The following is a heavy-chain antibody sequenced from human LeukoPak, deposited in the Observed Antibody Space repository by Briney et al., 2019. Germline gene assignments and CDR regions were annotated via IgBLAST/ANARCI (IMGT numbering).Heavy chain of an antibody. Sequence: GGSLRLSCAASGFTFSSYGMSWVRQAPGKGLEWVSAISGSGGSTYYADSVKGRFAISRDNSKNTLYLQMNSLRAEDTAVYYCAAGGDMIVVVMAYWGQGTLVTVSS. CDR3: AAGGDMIVVVMAY. J-gene: IGHJ4*02. V-gene: IGHV3-23*01. CDR1: GFTFSSYG. CDR2: ISGSGGST. D-gene: IGHD3-22*01.